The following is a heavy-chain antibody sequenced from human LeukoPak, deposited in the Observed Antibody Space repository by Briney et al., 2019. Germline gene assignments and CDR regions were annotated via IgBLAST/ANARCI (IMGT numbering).Heavy chain of an antibody. CDR1: GYTFTSYD. J-gene: IGHJ4*02. CDR2: MNPNSGNT. V-gene: IGHV1-8*01. Sequence: GASVKVSCKASGYTFTSYDINWVRQATGQGLEWMGWMNPNSGNTGYAQKFQGRVTMTRNTSISTAYMELSSLRSEDTAVYCCARGRYYYDSSGYPYFDYWGQGTLVTVSS. D-gene: IGHD3-22*01. CDR3: ARGRYYYDSSGYPYFDY.